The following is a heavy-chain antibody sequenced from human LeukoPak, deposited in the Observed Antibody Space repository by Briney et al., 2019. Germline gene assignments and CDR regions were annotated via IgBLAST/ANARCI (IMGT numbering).Heavy chain of an antibody. V-gene: IGHV4-59*02. CDR1: GDSVSSSY. CDR2: IYHTGTT. J-gene: IGHJ4*02. CDR3: ARGATAWVHYDS. D-gene: IGHD1-26*01. Sequence: SETLSLTRTVSGDSVSSSYWIWIRQPPGKGLEWIGYIYHTGTTSYNPSLRSRVTISLDTSKNQFSLTLTSMTPADTAVYYCARGATAWVHYDSWGQGTLVTVSS.